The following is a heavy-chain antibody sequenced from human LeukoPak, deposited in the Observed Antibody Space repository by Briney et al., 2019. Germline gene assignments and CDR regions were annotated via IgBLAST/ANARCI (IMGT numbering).Heavy chain of an antibody. V-gene: IGHV3-48*02. CDR1: GFIFSTYN. CDR3: ARDRFPRTTRAMDS. J-gene: IGHJ4*02. CDR2: ISSGSNTI. D-gene: IGHD3-3*01. Sequence: GGSLRLSSAASGFIFSTYNMNWVRQAPGKGLEWLSSISSGSNTIAYADSVKGRFTISRDNAENSLFLQMNSLRDEDTAVYFCARDRFPRTTRAMDSWGQGTLVTVSS.